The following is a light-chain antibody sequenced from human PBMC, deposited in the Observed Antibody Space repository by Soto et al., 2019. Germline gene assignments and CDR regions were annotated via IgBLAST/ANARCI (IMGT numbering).Light chain of an antibody. CDR2: GAS. CDR3: QQYNNWPPVT. CDR1: QSVSSN. V-gene: IGKV3-15*01. J-gene: IGKJ1*01. Sequence: EIVRTQSPGTLPVSPGERATLSCRASQSVSSNLAWYQQKPGQAHRLLIYGASTRATGIPDRFSGSGSGTEFTLTIRRLQSEDFAVYYCQQYNNWPPVTVGQGTKVDIK.